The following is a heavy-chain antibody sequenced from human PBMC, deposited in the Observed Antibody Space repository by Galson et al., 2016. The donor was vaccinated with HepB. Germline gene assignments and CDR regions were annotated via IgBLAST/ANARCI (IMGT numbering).Heavy chain of an antibody. Sequence: SLRLSCAASGFTFSSYGMHWVRQAPGKGLEWVSYISSSGRTIYYADSVKGRFTISRDNAKNSLYLQMNSLRAEDTAVYYCARDKGTDTADQTADNWGQGTLVTVSS. CDR3: ARDKGTDTADQTADN. CDR2: ISSSGRTI. D-gene: IGHD5-18*01. V-gene: IGHV3-48*04. J-gene: IGHJ4*02. CDR1: GFTFSSYG.